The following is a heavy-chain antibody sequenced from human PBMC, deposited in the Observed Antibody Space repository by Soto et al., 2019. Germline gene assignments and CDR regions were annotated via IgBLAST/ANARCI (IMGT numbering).Heavy chain of an antibody. J-gene: IGHJ6*02. Sequence: QVQLVQSGAEVHKPGSSVKVSCKASGGTFSSYAISWVRQAPGQGLEWMGGIIPIFGTANYAQKFQGRVTMTADESTSTAYMELSSLRSEDTGVYYCARAAYDYGSGSRTWGIDVWGQGTTVTVSS. CDR1: GGTFSSYA. V-gene: IGHV1-69*01. CDR3: ARAAYDYGSGSRTWGIDV. CDR2: IIPIFGTA. D-gene: IGHD3-10*01.